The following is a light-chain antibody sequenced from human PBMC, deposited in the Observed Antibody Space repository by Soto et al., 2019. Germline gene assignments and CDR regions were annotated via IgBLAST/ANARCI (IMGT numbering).Light chain of an antibody. CDR3: QQYNTWPLT. CDR2: STS. V-gene: IGKV3-15*01. J-gene: IGKJ4*01. Sequence: ETVMTQSPVTLSASPGERATLSCWASQTVYSNLAGYQQKPGQAPRLLIYSTSTRATGIPASFSGSGSGTEFTLTNSSLQSEDFAVYYCQQYNTWPLTFGGGTKVEIK. CDR1: QTVYSN.